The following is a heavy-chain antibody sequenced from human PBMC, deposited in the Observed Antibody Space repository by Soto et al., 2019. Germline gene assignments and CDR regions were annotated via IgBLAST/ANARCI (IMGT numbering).Heavy chain of an antibody. J-gene: IGHJ6*03. V-gene: IGHV4-30-2*01. CDR3: ARGGGGTAAGVKNYYYYYMDV. D-gene: IGHD6-13*01. CDR1: GGSISSGGYS. Sequence: PSETLSLTCAVSGGSISSGGYSWSWIRQPPGKGLEWIGYIYHSGSTYYNPSLKSRVTISVDTSKNQFSLKLSSVTAADTAVYYCARGGGGTAAGVKNYYYYYMDVWGKGTTVTVSS. CDR2: IYHSGST.